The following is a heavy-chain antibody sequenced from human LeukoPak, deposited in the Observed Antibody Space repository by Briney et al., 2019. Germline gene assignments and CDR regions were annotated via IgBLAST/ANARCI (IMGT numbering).Heavy chain of an antibody. CDR2: ISGSGGST. Sequence: GGSLRLSCAASGFTFSSYAMSWVRQAPGKGLEWVSAISGSGGSTYYADSVKGRFTISRDNSKNTLYLQMNSLRAGDTAVYYCAKVYGDYXPQTXXFDXWGQGTLVTVSS. D-gene: IGHD4-17*01. V-gene: IGHV3-23*01. CDR1: GFTFSSYA. J-gene: IGHJ4*02. CDR3: AKVYGDYXPQTXXFDX.